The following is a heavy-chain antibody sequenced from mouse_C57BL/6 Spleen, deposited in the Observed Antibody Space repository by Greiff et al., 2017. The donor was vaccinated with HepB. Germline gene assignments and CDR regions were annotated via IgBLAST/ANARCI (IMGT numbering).Heavy chain of an antibody. J-gene: IGHJ2*01. CDR1: GYAFSSYW. V-gene: IGHV1-80*01. CDR3: ARKRADSRFDY. CDR2: IYPGDGDT. Sequence: QVQLQQSGAELVKPGASVKISCKASGYAFSSYWMNWVKQRPGKGLERIGQIYPGDGDTNYNGKFKGKATLTADKSSSTAYMQLSSLTSEDSAVYFCARKRADSRFDYWGQGTTLTVSS. D-gene: IGHD3-3*01.